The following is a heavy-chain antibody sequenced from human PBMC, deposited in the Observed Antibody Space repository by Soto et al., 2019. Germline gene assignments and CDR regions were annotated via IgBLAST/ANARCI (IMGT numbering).Heavy chain of an antibody. V-gene: IGHV1-46*01. D-gene: IGHD2-2*01. CDR3: AFGRPTASSWLDP. CDR2: INPSGGPT. CDR1: GYIFTTYN. Sequence: QAHLEQSGAEVKRPGASVRVSCKAFGYIFTTYNIHWLRQAPGQGLEWMGMINPSGGPTSYAEKFQGRVTMTSDTSTTTVYMELSSLTSEDTAVYYCAFGRPTASSWLDPWGQGTLVSVSS. J-gene: IGHJ5*02.